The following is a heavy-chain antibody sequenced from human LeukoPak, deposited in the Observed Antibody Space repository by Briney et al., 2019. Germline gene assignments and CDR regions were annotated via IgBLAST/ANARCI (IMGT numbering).Heavy chain of an antibody. CDR3: ARQTGSGLFILP. CDR1: SGSISTSNYY. V-gene: IGHV4-39*01. CDR2: IFYSGNT. J-gene: IGHJ4*02. Sequence: ASETLSLTCTVSSGSISTSNYYWGWVRQPPGKALEWIGNIFYSGNTYYNASLKSQVSISIDTSKNQFSLRLTSVTAADTAVYYCARQTGSGLFILPGGQGTLVTVSS. D-gene: IGHD3/OR15-3a*01.